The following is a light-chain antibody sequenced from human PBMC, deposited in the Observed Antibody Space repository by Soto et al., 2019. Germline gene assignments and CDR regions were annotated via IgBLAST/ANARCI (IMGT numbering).Light chain of an antibody. V-gene: IGKV1-5*03. CDR2: KAS. CDR1: QTISSW. Sequence: DIQMTQSPSTPSGSVGSRVTISCLASQTISSWLAWYQQKPGKAPKLMIYKASTLKSGVPSRFSGSGSGTEVTLTISSLQQDDGATYYCQHYNSYSEAFGQGTKVDIK. CDR3: QHYNSYSEA. J-gene: IGKJ1*01.